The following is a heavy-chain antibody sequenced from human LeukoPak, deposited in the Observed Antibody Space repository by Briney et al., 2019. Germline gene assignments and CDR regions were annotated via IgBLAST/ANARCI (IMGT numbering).Heavy chain of an antibody. Sequence: SETLSLTCTVSGGSISSSNYYWGWIRQPPGKGLEWIASVYYSGSTYYNPSLKSRVTISVDTSKNQFSLKLSSVTAADTAVYYCARVAAVYSSGWYWFDPWGQGTLVTVSS. CDR1: GGSISSSNYY. CDR3: ARVAAVYSSGWYWFDP. CDR2: VYYSGST. V-gene: IGHV4-39*07. J-gene: IGHJ5*02. D-gene: IGHD6-19*01.